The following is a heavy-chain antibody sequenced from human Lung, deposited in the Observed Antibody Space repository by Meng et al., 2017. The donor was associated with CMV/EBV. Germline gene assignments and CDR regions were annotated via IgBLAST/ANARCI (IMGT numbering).Heavy chain of an antibody. V-gene: IGHV3-21*01. D-gene: IGHD3-10*01. CDR2: ISSTSAYI. CDR1: EFTFSSYR. Sequence: SCAAFEFTFSSYRMNWVRQAPGKGLEWVSFISSTSAYIDYADSVKGRFTISRDNARNSLFLQMNSLRAEDTAVYYCARDIRGSDYYYGMDVWGPGNXV. CDR3: ARDIRGSDYYYGMDV. J-gene: IGHJ6*02.